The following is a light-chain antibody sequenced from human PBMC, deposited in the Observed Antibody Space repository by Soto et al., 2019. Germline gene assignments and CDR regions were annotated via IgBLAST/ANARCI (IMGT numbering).Light chain of an antibody. V-gene: IGKV1-12*01. CDR3: QQANSFPIT. J-gene: IGKJ5*01. CDR2: AAS. Sequence: DIQMTQSPSSVSASVGDRVTITCRASQGIGSWLAWYQQKPRKAPKLLIYAASSLQSGVPSRFSGSGSGTDFTLTISSLQPEDFATYYCQQANSFPITFGQGTRLEIK. CDR1: QGIGSW.